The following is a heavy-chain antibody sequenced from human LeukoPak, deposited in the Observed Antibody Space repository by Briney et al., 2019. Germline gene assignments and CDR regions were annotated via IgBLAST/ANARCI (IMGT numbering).Heavy chain of an antibody. D-gene: IGHD3-3*01. CDR3: ARDLTIFGVVKTFGAFDI. J-gene: IGHJ3*02. V-gene: IGHV1-2*02. CDR1: GGTFSSYA. Sequence: ASVKVSCKASGGTFSSYAISWVRQAPGQGLEWMGWINPNSGGTNYAQKFQGRVTMTRDTSISTAYMELSRLRSDDTAVYYCARDLTIFGVVKTFGAFDIWGQGTMVTVSS. CDR2: INPNSGGT.